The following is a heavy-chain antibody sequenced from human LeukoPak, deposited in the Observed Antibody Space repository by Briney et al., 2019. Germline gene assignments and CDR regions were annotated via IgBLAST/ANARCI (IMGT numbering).Heavy chain of an antibody. CDR1: GFTFSSYA. CDR3: ARDKALGAVAIYYFDY. D-gene: IGHD6-19*01. CDR2: ISYDGSNK. Sequence: GGSLRLSCAASGFTFSSYAMHWVRQAPGKGLEWVAVISYDGSNKYYADSVKGRFTISRDNSKNTLYLQMNSLRAEDTAVYYCARDKALGAVAIYYFDYWGQGTLVTVSS. V-gene: IGHV3-30-3*01. J-gene: IGHJ4*02.